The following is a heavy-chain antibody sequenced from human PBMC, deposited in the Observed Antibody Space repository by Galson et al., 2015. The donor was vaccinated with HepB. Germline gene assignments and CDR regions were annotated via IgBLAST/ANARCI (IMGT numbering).Heavy chain of an antibody. Sequence: SCKASGYTFTSYGISWVRQAPGQGLEWMGWTSAYNGNTNYAQKLQGRVTMTTDTSTSTAYMELRSLRSDDTAVYYCAVGWWERWFDPWGQGTLVTVSS. V-gene: IGHV1-18*01. CDR1: GYTFTSYG. CDR2: TSAYNGNT. J-gene: IGHJ5*02. CDR3: AVGWWERWFDP. D-gene: IGHD1-26*01.